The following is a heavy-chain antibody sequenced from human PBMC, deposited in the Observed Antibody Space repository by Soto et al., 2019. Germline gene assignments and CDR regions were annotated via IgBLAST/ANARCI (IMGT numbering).Heavy chain of an antibody. V-gene: IGHV4-59*01. CDR3: ARYRREAVAGYTLDN. CDR1: GGSISSNY. J-gene: IGHJ4*02. CDR2: VYNSGST. D-gene: IGHD6-13*01. Sequence: PSETLSLTCTVSGGSISSNYWTWIRQPPGKGMEWIGYVYNSGSTNYNPTLKSRVTISEDTSKSQFSLKVNSMTAADTAVYYCARYRREAVAGYTLDNWGQGILVTVSS.